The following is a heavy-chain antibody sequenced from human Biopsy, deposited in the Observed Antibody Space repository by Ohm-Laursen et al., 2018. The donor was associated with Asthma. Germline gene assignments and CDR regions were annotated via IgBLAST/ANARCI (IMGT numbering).Heavy chain of an antibody. Sequence: SSVKVSCKSLGGTLNSYVIGWVRQAPGTRLEWMGGINSVFGTTTYPQKFQDRVTITADDSTSTVYMELSSLRSEDTAVYYCARKAGSCISRTCYSLDFWGQGTLVTVSS. CDR1: GGTLNSYV. J-gene: IGHJ4*02. V-gene: IGHV1-69*01. D-gene: IGHD2-2*01. CDR2: INSVFGTT. CDR3: ARKAGSCISRTCYSLDF.